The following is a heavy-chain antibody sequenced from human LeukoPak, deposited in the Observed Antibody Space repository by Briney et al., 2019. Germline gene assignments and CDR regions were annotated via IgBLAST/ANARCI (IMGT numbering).Heavy chain of an antibody. V-gene: IGHV1-2*02. CDR2: INPNSGGT. Sequence: ASVKVSCKASGYTFTGYYMHWVRQAAGQGLEWMGWINPNSGGTNYAQKFQGRVTMTRDTSISTAYMELSSLRSEDTAVYYCARRGYYGSGSYYGYWGQGTLVTVSS. CDR1: GYTFTGYY. CDR3: ARRGYYGSGSYYGY. D-gene: IGHD3-10*01. J-gene: IGHJ4*02.